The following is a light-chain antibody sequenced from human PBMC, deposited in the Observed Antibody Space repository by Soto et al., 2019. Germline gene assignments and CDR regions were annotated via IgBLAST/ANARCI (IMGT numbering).Light chain of an antibody. CDR2: EVS. Sequence: QSVLTQPASVSGSPGQSITISCTGTSSDVGAYNYVSWYQQHPDKAPKLMIYEVSNRPSGVSNRFSGSKSGNTASLTISGLQAEDEADYDCSSYTSSSSLPYVFGTGTKVTVL. CDR3: SSYTSSSSLPYV. J-gene: IGLJ1*01. CDR1: SSDVGAYNY. V-gene: IGLV2-14*01.